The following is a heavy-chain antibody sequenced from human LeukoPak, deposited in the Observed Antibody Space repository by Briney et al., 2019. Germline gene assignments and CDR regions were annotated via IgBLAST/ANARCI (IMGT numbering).Heavy chain of an antibody. CDR3: AKSIAATLWY. Sequence: GGSLRLSCAASGFTFSSYGMHWVRQAPGKGLEWVAVIWYDGSNKYYADSVKGRFTISRDDSKNTLYLQMNSLRAEDTAVYYCAKSIAATLWYWGQGTLVTVSS. V-gene: IGHV3-33*06. CDR2: IWYDGSNK. D-gene: IGHD6-6*01. CDR1: GFTFSSYG. J-gene: IGHJ4*02.